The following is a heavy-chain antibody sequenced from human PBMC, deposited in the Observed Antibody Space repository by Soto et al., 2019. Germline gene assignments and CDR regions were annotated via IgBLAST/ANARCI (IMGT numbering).Heavy chain of an antibody. D-gene: IGHD2-21*02. CDR1: GYIIKNCW. V-gene: IGHV5-51*01. CDR3: IRGGVTSPTFAS. J-gene: IGHJ4*02. CDR2: IYPDDSDT. Sequence: PGESLKIACKASGYIIKNCWIGWVRQMPGQCLEWMGIIYPDDSDTRYSPSFQVQCTISIDKSISTAYVGWTSLKASDSAIYYCIRGGVTSPTFASWGQATPVTVSS.